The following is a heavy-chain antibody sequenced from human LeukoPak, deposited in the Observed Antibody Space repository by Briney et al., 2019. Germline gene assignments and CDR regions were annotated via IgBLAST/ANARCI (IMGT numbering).Heavy chain of an antibody. Sequence: GASVKVSCKTFGYTFTSYYMHWVRQAPGQGLEWMGTINPSGGSTSYAQKVQGRVTMTRDMSTTTVYMELSSLTSDDTAVYYCARDRGRWLQRIYYFDYWGQGTLVTVSS. D-gene: IGHD5-24*01. CDR2: INPSGGST. CDR3: ARDRGRWLQRIYYFDY. V-gene: IGHV1-46*01. J-gene: IGHJ4*02. CDR1: GYTFTSYY.